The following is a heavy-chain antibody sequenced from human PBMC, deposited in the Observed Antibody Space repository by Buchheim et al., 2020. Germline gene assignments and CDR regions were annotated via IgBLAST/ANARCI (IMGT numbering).Heavy chain of an antibody. D-gene: IGHD1-14*01. CDR1: GFTFSSYW. Sequence: EVQLVESGGGLVQPGGSLRLSCAASGFTFSSYWMSWVRQAPGKGLEWVANIKQDGSEKSYVDSVKGRFTIPRANAKNSLYLQMNSLRAEDTAVYYCARDPSASGRNRDRKDVWGQGTT. CDR2: IKQDGSEK. J-gene: IGHJ6*02. V-gene: IGHV3-7*01. CDR3: ARDPSASGRNRDRKDV.